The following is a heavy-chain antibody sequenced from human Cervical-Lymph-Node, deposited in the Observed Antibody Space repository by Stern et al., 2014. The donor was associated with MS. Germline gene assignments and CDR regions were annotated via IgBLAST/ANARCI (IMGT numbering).Heavy chain of an antibody. CDR2: INANASNP. Sequence: QVQLVQSGSELKKPGASVKVSCKASGYTFTSNAMNWVRQAPGQSLEWMGWINANASNPPFARAFRRRIDFSLDTSDSTSYLQISSLKSEGTAVYYCARTDSSGYILDDWGPGTLVTVSS. CDR3: ARTDSSGYILDD. J-gene: IGHJ4*02. V-gene: IGHV7-4-1*02. D-gene: IGHD3-22*01. CDR1: GYTFTSNA.